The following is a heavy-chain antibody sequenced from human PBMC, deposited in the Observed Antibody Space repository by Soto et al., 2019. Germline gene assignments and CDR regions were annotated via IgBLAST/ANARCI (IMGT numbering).Heavy chain of an antibody. CDR1: GYTFTSYY. CDR3: AIRFLLTGYYRGIDY. V-gene: IGHV1-46*01. CDR2: INPSGGST. Sequence: ASVKVSCKASGYTFTSYYMHWVRQAPGQGLEWMGIINPSGGSTSYAQKFQGRVTMTRDTSTSTVYMELSSLRSEDTAVYYCAIRFLLTGYYRGIDYWGQGTLVTVS. J-gene: IGHJ4*02. D-gene: IGHD3-9*01.